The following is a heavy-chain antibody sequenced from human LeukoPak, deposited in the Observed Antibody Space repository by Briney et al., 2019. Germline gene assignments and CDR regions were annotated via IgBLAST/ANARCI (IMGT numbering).Heavy chain of an antibody. CDR3: AKDRGLYGSTRWYYFDY. CDR2: MSYDGSNK. V-gene: IGHV3-30*18. CDR1: GFTFSSYG. J-gene: IGHJ4*02. D-gene: IGHD2-2*02. Sequence: GRSLRLSCAASGFTFSSYGMHWVRQAPGKGLEWVAVMSYDGSNKYYADSVKGRFTISRDNSKNTLYLQMNSLRAEDTAVYYCAKDRGLYGSTRWYYFDYWGQGTLVTVSS.